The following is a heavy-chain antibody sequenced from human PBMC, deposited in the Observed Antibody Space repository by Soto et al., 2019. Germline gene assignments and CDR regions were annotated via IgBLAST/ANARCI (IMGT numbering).Heavy chain of an antibody. Sequence: EVQLVESGGGLVKPGGSLSLSCAASGFTFSSYSMNWVRQAPGKGLEWVSSISSSSSYIYNADSVKGRFTISSDNAKNSLYMQMNSRRAEDTAVYYCARDAYGDRRDLDYWGQGTVVTVSS. CDR1: GFTFSSYS. V-gene: IGHV3-21*01. J-gene: IGHJ4*02. D-gene: IGHD4-17*01. CDR2: ISSSSSYI. CDR3: ARDAYGDRRDLDY.